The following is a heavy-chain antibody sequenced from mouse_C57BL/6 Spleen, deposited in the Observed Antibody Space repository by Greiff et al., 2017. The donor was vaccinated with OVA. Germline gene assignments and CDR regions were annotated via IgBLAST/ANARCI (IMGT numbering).Heavy chain of an antibody. V-gene: IGHV1-52*01. CDR3: AHWRSWNVFAY. D-gene: IGHD3-1*01. J-gene: IGHJ3*01. CDR1: GYTFTSYW. CDR2: IDPSDSGT. Sequence: QVQLQQPGAELVRPGSSVTLSCKASGYTFTSYWMHWVKQRPIQGLEWIGNIDPSDSGTHYNQKFKDKATLTVDKSSSTAYMQLSSLTSEDSAVYYGAHWRSWNVFAYWGQGTLVTVSA.